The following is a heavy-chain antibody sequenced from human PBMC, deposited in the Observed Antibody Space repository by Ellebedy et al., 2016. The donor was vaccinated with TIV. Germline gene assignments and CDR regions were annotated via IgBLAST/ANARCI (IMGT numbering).Heavy chain of an antibody. CDR1: GFTFDDYA. Sequence: GGSLRLXXAASGFTFDDYAMHWVRQAPGKGLEWVSGISWNSGSIGYADSVKGRFTISRDNAKNSLYLQMNSLRAEDTALYYCAKEGRETRLGFYYYYYMDVWGKGTTVTVSS. D-gene: IGHD3-16*01. CDR2: ISWNSGSI. J-gene: IGHJ6*03. V-gene: IGHV3-9*01. CDR3: AKEGRETRLGFYYYYYMDV.